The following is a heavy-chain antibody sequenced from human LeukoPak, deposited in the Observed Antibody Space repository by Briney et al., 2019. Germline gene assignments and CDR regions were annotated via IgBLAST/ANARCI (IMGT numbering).Heavy chain of an antibody. D-gene: IGHD2-21*02. Sequence: SETLSLTCAVSGGSISSGGYSWSWIRQPPGKGLEWIGYIYHSGSTYYNPSLKSRVTISVDRSKNQFSLKLSSVTAADTAVYYCARSAYCGGDCYSGHFDYWGQGTLVTVSS. V-gene: IGHV4-30-2*01. CDR3: ARSAYCGGDCYSGHFDY. CDR1: GGSISSGGYS. J-gene: IGHJ4*02. CDR2: IYHSGST.